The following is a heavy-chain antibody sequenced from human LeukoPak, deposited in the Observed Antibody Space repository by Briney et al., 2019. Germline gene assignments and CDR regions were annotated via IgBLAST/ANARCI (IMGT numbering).Heavy chain of an antibody. CDR3: AGRLWRRDGYNLSAFDI. CDR2: IYYSGST. J-gene: IGHJ3*02. Sequence: KPSETLSLTCTVSGGSISSYYWNWIRQPPGKGLEWIGYIYYSGSTNYNPSLKSRVTISVDTSKNQFSLKLSSVTAADTAVYYCAGRLWRRDGYNLSAFDIWGQGTMVTCSS. V-gene: IGHV4-59*01. D-gene: IGHD5-24*01. CDR1: GGSISSYY.